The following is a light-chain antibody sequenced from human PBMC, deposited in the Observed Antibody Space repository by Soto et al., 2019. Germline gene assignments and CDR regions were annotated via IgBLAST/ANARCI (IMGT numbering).Light chain of an antibody. J-gene: IGLJ2*01. Sequence: QSALTQPASVSGSPGQSITISCTGSSSDVGTYNLVSWFQQRPGKAPKLMIYEGTKRPSGVSNRFSGSKSGNTASLTISGLQAEDEADYYCCSYAGSSTLLFGGGTQLTVL. CDR2: EGT. CDR3: CSYAGSSTLL. V-gene: IGLV2-23*01. CDR1: SSDVGTYNL.